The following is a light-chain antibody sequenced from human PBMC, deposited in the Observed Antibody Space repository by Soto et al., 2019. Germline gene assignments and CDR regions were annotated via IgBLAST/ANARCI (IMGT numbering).Light chain of an antibody. Sequence: EIVMTQSPATLSVSPGERATLSCRASQSVFSSLAWYQQKPGQAPRLLIYGAATRATGIPARFSGSGSGTEFTLTISSLQSEDFAVYYCQQYNNWPPLTFGGGTKVDIK. V-gene: IGKV3-15*01. CDR2: GAA. CDR3: QQYNNWPPLT. J-gene: IGKJ4*01. CDR1: QSVFSS.